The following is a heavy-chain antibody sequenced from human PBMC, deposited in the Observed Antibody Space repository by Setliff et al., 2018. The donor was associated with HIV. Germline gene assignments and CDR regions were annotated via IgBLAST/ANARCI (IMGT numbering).Heavy chain of an antibody. CDR3: ASGEDSGSYGEPFDS. Sequence: KPSETLSLTCAVYGGSFSDYYWSWIRQPPGKGLEWIGEINHRGITNYNPSLTSRVTISVDTSNNQFSLKLSSVTAADTAVYYCASGEDSGSYGEPFDSWGQGTLVTVSS. CDR2: INHRGIT. J-gene: IGHJ4*02. V-gene: IGHV4-34*01. D-gene: IGHD1-26*01. CDR1: GGSFSDYY.